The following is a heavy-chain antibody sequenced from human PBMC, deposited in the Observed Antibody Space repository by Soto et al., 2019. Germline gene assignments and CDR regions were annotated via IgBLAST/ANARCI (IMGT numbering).Heavy chain of an antibody. J-gene: IGHJ3*02. CDR1: GGSINSGFHY. CDR3: ARGRLIGNCGVESFYI. D-gene: IGHD2-15*01. CDR2: LYSTGSA. V-gene: IGHV4-31*03. Sequence: QVQLQGSGPGLVKPSQTLSLIGSVSGGSINSGFHYWSWIRQHPGKRLEWIGYLYSTGSACYNPSLRSRVSRSVDASKDQFSLNVSSVTAADTATYYRARGRLIGNCGVESFYIWCARTMVTVSS.